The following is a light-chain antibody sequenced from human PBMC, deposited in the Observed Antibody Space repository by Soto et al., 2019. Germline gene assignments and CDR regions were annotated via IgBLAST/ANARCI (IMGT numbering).Light chain of an antibody. CDR2: TAS. J-gene: IGKJ4*01. V-gene: IGKV1-27*01. Sequence: DIQMTQSPSSLSASVGDRVTITCRASQGITTYLAWSQQKPGKVPKLLIYTASTLQSGVPSRFSGSGSGTDFTLTISSLQPEDVATYYCQNYNSAPLSFGGGTNVEI. CDR3: QNYNSAPLS. CDR1: QGITTY.